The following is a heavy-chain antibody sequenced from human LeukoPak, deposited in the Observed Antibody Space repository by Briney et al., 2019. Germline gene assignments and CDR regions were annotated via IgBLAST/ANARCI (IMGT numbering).Heavy chain of an antibody. CDR2: IRSSGSTI. CDR1: GFTFSSYE. D-gene: IGHD2-2*01. J-gene: IGHJ6*04. CDR3: AKDQVVVPAAGDV. V-gene: IGHV3-48*03. Sequence: GGSLRLSCAASGFTFSSYEMNWVRQAPGKGLEWVSYIRSSGSTIYYADSVKGRFTISRDNAKNSLYLQMNSLRAEDTAVYYCAKDQVVVPAAGDVWGKGTTVTVSS.